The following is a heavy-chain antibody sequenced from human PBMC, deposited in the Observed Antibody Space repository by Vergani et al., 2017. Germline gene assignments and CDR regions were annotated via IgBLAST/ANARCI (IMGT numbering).Heavy chain of an antibody. Sequence: EVQLLESGGGLVQPGGSLRLSCAASGFTFSSYAMSWVRQAPGKGLEWVSAISGSGGSTYYADTVKGRFTIARDNAKNSLYLQMNSLRAEDTAVYYCARDGDYSNYPYYYYGMDVWGQGTTVTVAS. D-gene: IGHD4-11*01. J-gene: IGHJ6*02. CDR2: ISGSGGST. CDR3: ARDGDYSNYPYYYYGMDV. CDR1: GFTFSSYA. V-gene: IGHV3-23*01.